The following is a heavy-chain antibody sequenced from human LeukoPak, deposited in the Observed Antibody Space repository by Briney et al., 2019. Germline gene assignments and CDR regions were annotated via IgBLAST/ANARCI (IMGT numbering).Heavy chain of an antibody. Sequence: LGGSLKLSCEASGFTFSSYWMHWVRQVPGKGLMWVSRIESNGLTLYADSVRDRFTISRDNAKNSLYLQMNSLRAEDTAVYYCAELGITMIGGVWGKGTTVTISS. CDR3: AELGITMIGGV. D-gene: IGHD3-10*02. J-gene: IGHJ6*04. CDR2: IESNGLT. CDR1: GFTFSSYW. V-gene: IGHV3-74*01.